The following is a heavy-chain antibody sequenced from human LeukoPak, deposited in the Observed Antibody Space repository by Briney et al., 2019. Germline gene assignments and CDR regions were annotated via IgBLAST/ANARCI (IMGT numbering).Heavy chain of an antibody. J-gene: IGHJ5*02. CDR1: GYSFTSYW. Sequence: GESLKISCKGSGYSFTSYWIGWARQMPGKGLEWMGIIYPGDSDTRYSPSFQGQVTISADKSISTAYLQWSSLKASDTAMYYCARHRRYYYDSSGYYWFDPWGQGTLVTVSS. V-gene: IGHV5-51*01. D-gene: IGHD3-22*01. CDR3: ARHRRYYYDSSGYYWFDP. CDR2: IYPGDSDT.